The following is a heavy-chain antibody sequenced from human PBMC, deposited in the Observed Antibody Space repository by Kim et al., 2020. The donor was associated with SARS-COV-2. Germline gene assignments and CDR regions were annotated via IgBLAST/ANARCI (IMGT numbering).Heavy chain of an antibody. V-gene: IGHV3-48*03. CDR1: GFTFSSYE. D-gene: IGHD4-4*01. J-gene: IGHJ6*03. CDR2: ISSSGSTI. Sequence: GGSLRLSCAASGFTFSSYEMNWVRQAPGKGLEWVSYISSSGSTIYYADSVKGRFTISRDNAKNSLYLQMNSLRAEDTAVYYCARDSTVTKYYYMDVWGKGTTVTVSS. CDR3: ARDSTVTKYYYMDV.